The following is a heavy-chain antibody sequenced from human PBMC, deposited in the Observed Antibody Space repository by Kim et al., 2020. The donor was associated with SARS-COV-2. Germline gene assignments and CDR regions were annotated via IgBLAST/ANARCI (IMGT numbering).Heavy chain of an antibody. V-gene: IGHV3-7*01. J-gene: IGHJ4*02. CDR3: ARDRSYSLDY. Sequence: GGSLRLSCAASGFTFSSDWMSWVRQVPGKGLEWVAKIKEDGSERYHVYSVEGRFTISRDNAKNSLYLQMNSLRAEDTGIYYCARDRSYSLDYWGQGPLVTVSS. CDR2: IKEDGSER. CDR1: GFTFSSDW. D-gene: IGHD1-26*01.